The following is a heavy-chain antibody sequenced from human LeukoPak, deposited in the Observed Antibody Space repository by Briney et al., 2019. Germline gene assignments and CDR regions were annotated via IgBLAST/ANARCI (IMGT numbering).Heavy chain of an antibody. CDR3: ATLLGIAAA. CDR1: GFTFSSYA. D-gene: IGHD6-13*01. V-gene: IGHV3-30-3*01. Sequence: GGSLRLSCAASGFTFSSYAMHWVRQAPGKGLEWVAVISYDGSNKYYADSVKGRFTISRDNSKNTLYLQMNSLRAEDTAVYYCATLLGIAAAWGQGTLVTVSS. CDR2: ISYDGSNK. J-gene: IGHJ5*02.